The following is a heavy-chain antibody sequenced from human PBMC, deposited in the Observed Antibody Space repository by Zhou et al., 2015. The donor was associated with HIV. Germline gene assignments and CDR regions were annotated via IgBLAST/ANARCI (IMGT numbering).Heavy chain of an antibody. CDR3: ARVISNYYDSSGYGDAFDI. D-gene: IGHD3-22*01. V-gene: IGHV1-69*06. J-gene: IGHJ3*02. Sequence: QVQLVQSGAEVKKPGSSVKVSCKASGGTFSSYAISWVRQAPGQGLEWMGGIIPIFGTANYAQKFQGRVTITADKSTSTAYMELSSLRSEDTAVYYCARVISNYYDSSGYGDAFDIWGQGTMVTVSS. CDR2: IIPIFGTA. CDR1: GGTFSSYA.